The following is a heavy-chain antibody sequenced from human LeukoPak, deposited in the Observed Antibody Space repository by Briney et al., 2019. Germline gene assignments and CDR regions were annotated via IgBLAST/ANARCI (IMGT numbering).Heavy chain of an antibody. V-gene: IGHV3-23*01. CDR1: GFTFSSYA. CDR3: AKDTAMVKGHYYGMDV. Sequence: GGSLRLSCAASGFTFSSYAMSWVRQAPGKGLECVSAISGSGGSTYYADSVKGRFTISRDNSKNTLYLQMNSLRAEDTAVYYCAKDTAMVKGHYYGMDVWGQGTTVTVSS. D-gene: IGHD5-18*01. J-gene: IGHJ6*02. CDR2: ISGSGGST.